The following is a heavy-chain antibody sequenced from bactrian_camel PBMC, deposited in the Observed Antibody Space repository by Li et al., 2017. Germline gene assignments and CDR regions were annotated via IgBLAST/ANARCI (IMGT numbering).Heavy chain of an antibody. D-gene: IGHD3*01. J-gene: IGHJ6*01. Sequence: HVQLVESGGGLVQPGGSLRLSCAASGFTLSSYRTYWVRQAPGKGLEWVSVVSGINSGAGAGRTYYTESVKDRFTISRDNAKNTLYLQLNSLKPEDTAMYYCAADSAVLILGGAIKADDFTYWGQGTQVTVS. CDR1: GFTLSSYR. CDR3: AADSAVLILGGAIKADDFTY. V-gene: IGHV3S1*01. CDR2: INSGAGAGRT.